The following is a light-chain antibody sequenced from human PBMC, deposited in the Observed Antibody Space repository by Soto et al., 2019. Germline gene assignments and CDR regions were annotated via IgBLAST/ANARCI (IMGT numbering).Light chain of an antibody. CDR2: DAS. V-gene: IGKV3-15*01. J-gene: IGKJ1*01. Sequence: EIVMTQSPATLSVSPGERASLSCRASQSISSNLAWYQQKPGQAPRLLIYDASTMATGIPARFSCMWSGTEFTLPFSSLQFEDFEVYSCKQYSNCPETFGQGTKVDIK. CDR3: KQYSNCPET. CDR1: QSISSN.